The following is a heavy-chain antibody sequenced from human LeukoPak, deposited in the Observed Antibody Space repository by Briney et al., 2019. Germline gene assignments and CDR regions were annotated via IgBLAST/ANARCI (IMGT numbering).Heavy chain of an antibody. D-gene: IGHD3-16*01. J-gene: IGHJ4*02. Sequence: PSETLSLTCTVSGYSISSGYYWGWIRQPPGKGLEWIGSIYHSGSTYYNPSLKSRVTISVDTSKNQFSLKLSSVTAADTAVYYCARAARYVWGGYYFDYWGQGTLVTVSS. CDR1: GYSISSGYY. CDR2: IYHSGST. CDR3: ARAARYVWGGYYFDY. V-gene: IGHV4-38-2*02.